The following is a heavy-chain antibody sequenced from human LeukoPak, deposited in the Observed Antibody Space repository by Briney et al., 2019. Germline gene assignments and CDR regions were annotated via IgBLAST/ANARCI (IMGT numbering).Heavy chain of an antibody. J-gene: IGHJ4*02. D-gene: IGHD2-2*01. Sequence: AASVKVSCKASGYTFTSFTMHWVRQAPGQGLEWMGIINPSGGSTSYAQKFQGRVTMTRDTSTSTVYMELSSLRSEDTAVYYCARNRQRGGYCSSTSCSPPGYWGQGTLVTVSS. CDR2: INPSGGST. CDR1: GYTFTSFT. CDR3: ARNRQRGGYCSSTSCSPPGY. V-gene: IGHV1-46*01.